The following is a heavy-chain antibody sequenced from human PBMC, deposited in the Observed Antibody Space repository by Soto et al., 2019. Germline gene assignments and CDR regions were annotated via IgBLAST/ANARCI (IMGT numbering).Heavy chain of an antibody. CDR1: GGSIRSGDYY. CDR2: IYYSGST. D-gene: IGHD2-15*01. V-gene: IGHV4-30-4*01. CDR3: ARGPKYINSARGWFDP. J-gene: IGHJ5*02. Sequence: SETLSLTCTVSGGSIRSGDYYWSWIRQPPGKGLEWIGYIYYSGSTYYNPSLKSRVIISVDTSKNQLSLKLSSVTAADTAVYYCARGPKYINSARGWFDPWCQGPLVTGS.